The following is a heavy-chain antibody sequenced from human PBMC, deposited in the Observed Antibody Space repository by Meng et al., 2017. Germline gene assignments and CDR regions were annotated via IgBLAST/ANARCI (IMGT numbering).Heavy chain of an antibody. V-gene: IGHV3-30*01. Sequence: GGSLRLSCAASGFTFSSYAMHWVRQAPGKGLEWVAVISYDGSNKYYADSVKGRFTISRDNSKNTLYLQMNSLRAEDTAVYYCARSRPYDSSGYYYGHFDYWGQGNQV. D-gene: IGHD3-22*01. CDR1: GFTFSSYA. J-gene: IGHJ4*02. CDR2: ISYDGSNK. CDR3: ARSRPYDSSGYYYGHFDY.